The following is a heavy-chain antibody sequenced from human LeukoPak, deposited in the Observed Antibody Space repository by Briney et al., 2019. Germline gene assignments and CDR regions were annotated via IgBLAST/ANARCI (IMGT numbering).Heavy chain of an antibody. V-gene: IGHV3-43*02. CDR1: GFTFDDYA. CDR3: AKAGGRMEPRVWFDY. D-gene: IGHD3-16*01. Sequence: GGSLRLSCAASGFTFDDYAMHWVRQAPGKGLEWVSLISGDGGSTYYADSVKGRFTISRDNSKNSLHLQMNSLRTEDTALYYCAKAGGRMEPRVWFDYWGQGTLVTVSS. CDR2: ISGDGGST. J-gene: IGHJ4*02.